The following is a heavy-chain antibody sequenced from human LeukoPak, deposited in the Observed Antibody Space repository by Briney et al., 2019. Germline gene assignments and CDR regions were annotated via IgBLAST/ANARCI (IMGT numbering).Heavy chain of an antibody. CDR2: MNPNSGNT. CDR3: ARGRAIFGVVIQFDY. CDR1: GYTFTSYD. V-gene: IGHV1-8*03. J-gene: IGHJ4*02. D-gene: IGHD3-3*01. Sequence: ASVKVSSKASGYTFTSYDINWVRQATGQGLEWMGWMNPNSGNTGYAQKFQGRVTITRNTSISTAYMELSSLRSEDTAVYYCARGRAIFGVVIQFDYWGQGTLVTVPS.